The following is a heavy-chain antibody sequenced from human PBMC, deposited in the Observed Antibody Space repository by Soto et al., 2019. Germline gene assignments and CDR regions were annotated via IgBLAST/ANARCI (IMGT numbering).Heavy chain of an antibody. CDR2: ISSSSSYI. CDR3: ARDKGLFWSGSKHYFDY. D-gene: IGHD3-3*01. J-gene: IGHJ4*02. CDR1: GFTFSSYS. Sequence: EVQLVESGGGLVKPGGSLRLSCAASGFTFSSYSMNWVRQAPGKGLEWVSSISSSSSYIYYADSVKGRFTISRDNAKNSLYLQMNSLRAEDTAVYYCARDKGLFWSGSKHYFDYWGQGTLVTVSS. V-gene: IGHV3-21*01.